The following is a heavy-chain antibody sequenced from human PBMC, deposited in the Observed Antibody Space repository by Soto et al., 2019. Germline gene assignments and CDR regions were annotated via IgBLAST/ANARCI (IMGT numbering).Heavy chain of an antibody. CDR2: INHSGST. CDR3: ASLDNWFDP. Sequence: QVQLQQWGAGLLKPSETLSLICAVYGGSFSGYYWSWIRQPPGKGLEWIGEINHSGSTNYTPSLKSRVTISVDTSRNQFSLKLSSVSAADTAVYYCASLDNWFDPWGQGTLVTVSS. J-gene: IGHJ5*02. V-gene: IGHV4-34*01. CDR1: GGSFSGYY.